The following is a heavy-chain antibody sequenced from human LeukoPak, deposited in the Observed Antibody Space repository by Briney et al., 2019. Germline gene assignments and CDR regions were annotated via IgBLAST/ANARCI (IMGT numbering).Heavy chain of an antibody. J-gene: IGHJ4*02. D-gene: IGHD3-22*01. CDR1: GGTVTDYG. V-gene: IGHV1-69*01. Sequence: SVKVSCKASGGTVTDYGISWVRQAPRQGLEWMGGIVPQFGTSHYAQKFQGRLTITADEATNTLYMELSSLRHEDTGVYYCARDDCTDGSCYTDYWGQGTLVTVSS. CDR2: IVPQFGTS. CDR3: ARDDCTDGSCYTDY.